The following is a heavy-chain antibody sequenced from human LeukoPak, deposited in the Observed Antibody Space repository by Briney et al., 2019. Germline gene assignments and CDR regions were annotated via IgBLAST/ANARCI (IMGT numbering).Heavy chain of an antibody. CDR2: ISAYNGNT. Sequence: VASVKVSCKASGYTFTSYGISWVRQAPGQGLEWMGWISAYNGNTNYAQKLQGRVTMTTDTSTSTAYMELRSLRSDDTAVYYCARDLYCSGGSCYLLEVAEYWGQGTLVTVSS. CDR1: GYTFTSYG. CDR3: ARDLYCSGGSCYLLEVAEY. J-gene: IGHJ4*02. D-gene: IGHD2-15*01. V-gene: IGHV1-18*01.